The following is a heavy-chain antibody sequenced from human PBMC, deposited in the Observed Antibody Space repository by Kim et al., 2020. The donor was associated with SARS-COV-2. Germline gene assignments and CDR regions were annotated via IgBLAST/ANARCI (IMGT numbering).Heavy chain of an antibody. Sequence: SETLSLTCTVSGGSISSSSYYWGWIRQPPGKGLEWIGSIYYSWSTYYNPSLKSRVTISVDTSKNQFSLKLSSVTAADTAVYYCARHRSGGNYDFWSDNWFDPWGQGTLVTVSS. J-gene: IGHJ5*02. CDR3: ARHRSGGNYDFWSDNWFDP. CDR1: GGSISSSSYY. D-gene: IGHD3-3*01. CDR2: IYYSWST. V-gene: IGHV4-39*01.